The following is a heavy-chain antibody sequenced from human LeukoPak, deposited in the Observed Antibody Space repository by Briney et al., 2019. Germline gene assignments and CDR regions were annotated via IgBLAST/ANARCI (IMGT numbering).Heavy chain of an antibody. CDR1: GYTFTSYY. J-gene: IGHJ6*02. CDR3: ARGDVDTAMVTHRAYYYYYGMDV. Sequence: ASVKVSCKASGYTFTSYYMHWVRLAPGQGLEWMGIINPSGGSTSYAQKFQGRVTMTRDTSTSTVYMELSSLRSEDTAVYYCARGDVDTAMVTHRAYYYYYGMDVWGQGTTVTVSS. V-gene: IGHV1-46*01. CDR2: INPSGGST. D-gene: IGHD5-18*01.